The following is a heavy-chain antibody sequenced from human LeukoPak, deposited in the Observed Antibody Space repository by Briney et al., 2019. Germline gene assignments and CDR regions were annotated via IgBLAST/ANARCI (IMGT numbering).Heavy chain of an antibody. D-gene: IGHD4-23*01. V-gene: IGHV1-69*01. CDR2: IIPIFGTA. J-gene: IGHJ3*02. CDR3: ARSIANPYGGNLGAFDN. Sequence: GPSVSVSCKASGGTFSGYAISWVRQAPGRGLEWMGGIIPIFGTANYAQKFQGRVTITADESTSTAYMELSSLRSDDTAVYYCARSIANPYGGNLGAFDNWGQGTMVTVSS. CDR1: GGTFSGYA.